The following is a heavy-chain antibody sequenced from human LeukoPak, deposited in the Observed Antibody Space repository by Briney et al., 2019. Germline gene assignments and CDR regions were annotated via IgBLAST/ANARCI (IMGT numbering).Heavy chain of an antibody. J-gene: IGHJ4*02. Sequence: GGSLRLSCAASGFTVSSSYMSWVRHAPGRGLECVSDLYRDGSTYYADSVKGRFTISRDNSRNTVYLQMNSLSAEDTAVYYCASGYCSGGTCYDYWGQGTLVTVSS. D-gene: IGHD2-15*01. CDR2: LYRDGST. CDR3: ASGYCSGGTCYDY. CDR1: GFTVSSSY. V-gene: IGHV3-53*01.